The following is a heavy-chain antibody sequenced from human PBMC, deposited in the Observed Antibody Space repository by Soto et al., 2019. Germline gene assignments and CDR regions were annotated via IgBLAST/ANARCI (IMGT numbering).Heavy chain of an antibody. CDR1: GFTFSSYG. CDR3: SKDGDYYDSSGYYYVPNHHFDY. CDR2: ISYDGSNK. D-gene: IGHD3-22*01. Sequence: QVQLVESGGGVVQPGRSLRLSCAASGFTFSSYGMHWVRQAPGKGLEWVAVISYDGSNKYYADSVKGRFTISRDNSKNTLYLQMNSLRAEDTAVYYCSKDGDYYDSSGYYYVPNHHFDYWGQGTLVTVSS. V-gene: IGHV3-30*18. J-gene: IGHJ4*02.